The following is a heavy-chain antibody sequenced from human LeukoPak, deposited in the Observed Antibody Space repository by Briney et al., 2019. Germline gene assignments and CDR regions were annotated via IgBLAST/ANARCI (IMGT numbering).Heavy chain of an antibody. CDR1: GFTFSSYA. V-gene: IGHV3-23*01. Sequence: GGSLRLSCAASGFTFSSYAMSWVRQAPGKGLEWVSAISGSGGSTYYADSVKGRFTISRDNSKNTLYLQMNSLGAEDTTVYYCAKDGGSGSYSAFDIWGQGTMVTVSS. J-gene: IGHJ3*02. CDR2: ISGSGGST. D-gene: IGHD3-10*01. CDR3: AKDGGSGSYSAFDI.